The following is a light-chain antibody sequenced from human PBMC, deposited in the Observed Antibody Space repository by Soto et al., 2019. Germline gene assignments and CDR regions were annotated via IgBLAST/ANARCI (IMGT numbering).Light chain of an antibody. Sequence: QSALTQPASVSGSPGQSITISCTGSSSDVGPYNLVSWYQHHPGKAPKLMISEVVKRPSGVSNRFSGSKSGNTASLTISGLQAEGEADYYCCSYAGSSMFVFGGGTKVTVL. CDR2: EVV. V-gene: IGLV2-23*02. J-gene: IGLJ2*01. CDR1: SSDVGPYNL. CDR3: CSYAGSSMFV.